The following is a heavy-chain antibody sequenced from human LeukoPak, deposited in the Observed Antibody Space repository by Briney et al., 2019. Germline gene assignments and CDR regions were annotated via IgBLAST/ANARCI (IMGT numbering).Heavy chain of an antibody. CDR2: VSGTGDTT. CDR1: GFTFSSYG. CDR3: AKAAGAWLFYFDH. D-gene: IGHD4-17*01. Sequence: GRSLRLSCAASGFTFSSYGMHWVRQAPGKGLEWVSDVSGTGDTTYYADSVKGRFTISRDNSRNTLYLQMNSLRAEDTAVYYCAKAAGAWLFYFDHWGQGTLVTVSS. J-gene: IGHJ4*02. V-gene: IGHV3-23*01.